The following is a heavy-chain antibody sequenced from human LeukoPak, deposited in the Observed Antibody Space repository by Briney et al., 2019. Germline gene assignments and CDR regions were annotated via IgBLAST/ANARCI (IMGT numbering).Heavy chain of an antibody. CDR2: IYHSGST. J-gene: IGHJ4*02. CDR3: ARLTPLYFDY. CDR1: GYSISSGYY. Sequence: SETLSLTCTVSGYSISSGYYWGWIRQPPGKGLEWIGSIYHSGSTYYNPSLKSQVTISVDTSKNQFSLKLSSVTAADTAVYYCARLTPLYFDYWGQGTLVTVSS. V-gene: IGHV4-38-2*02.